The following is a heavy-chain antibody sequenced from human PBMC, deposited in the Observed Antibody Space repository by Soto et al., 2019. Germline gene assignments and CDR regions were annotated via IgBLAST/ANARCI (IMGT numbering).Heavy chain of an antibody. Sequence: ASVKVSCKASGYTFTGYYMHWVRQAPGQGLEWMGWINPNSGGTNYAQKFQGRVTMTRDTSISTAYMELSGLRSDDTAVYYCARVLRPFYGDLCVCWGQGTLVTVSS. CDR3: ARVLRPFYGDLCVC. CDR2: INPNSGGT. D-gene: IGHD4-17*01. J-gene: IGHJ4*02. V-gene: IGHV1-2*02. CDR1: GYTFTGYY.